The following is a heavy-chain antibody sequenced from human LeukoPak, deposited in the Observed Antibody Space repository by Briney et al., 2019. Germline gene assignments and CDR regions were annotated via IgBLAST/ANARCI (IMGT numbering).Heavy chain of an antibody. V-gene: IGHV1-69*13. CDR1: GGTFSSYA. J-gene: IGHJ4*02. D-gene: IGHD3-22*01. CDR2: IIPIFGTA. Sequence: ASVKVSCKASGGTFSSYAISWVRQAPGQGLEWMGGIIPIFGTANYAQKFQGRVTITADECTSTAYMELSSLRSEDTAVYYCARRGSSGYSDLDYWGQGTLVTVSS. CDR3: ARRGSSGYSDLDY.